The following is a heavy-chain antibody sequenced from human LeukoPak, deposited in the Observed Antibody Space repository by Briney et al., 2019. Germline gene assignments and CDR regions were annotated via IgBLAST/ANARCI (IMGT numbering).Heavy chain of an antibody. V-gene: IGHV4-39*07. CDR2: IYYSGST. CDR3: ARGGTYSGYDLIY. J-gene: IGHJ4*02. Sequence: PSETLSLTCTVSGGSISSSSYYWGWIRQPPGKGLEWIGSIYYSGSTYYNPSLKSRVTISVDTSKNQFSLKLSSVTAADTAVYYCARGGTYSGYDLIYWGQGTLVTVSS. CDR1: GGSISSSSYY. D-gene: IGHD5-12*01.